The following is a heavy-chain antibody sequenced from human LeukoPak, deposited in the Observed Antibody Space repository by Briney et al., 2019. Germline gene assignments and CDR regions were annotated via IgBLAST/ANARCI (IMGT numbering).Heavy chain of an antibody. CDR3: ATLPEWFGESIANDY. V-gene: IGHV1-46*01. Sequence: GASVKVSCKASGYTFTSHFMHWVRQAPGQGLEWMGIINPRGGSTSYTQKFQGRVTMTEDTSTDTAYMELSSLRSEDTAVYYCATLPEWFGESIANDYWGQGTLVTVSS. D-gene: IGHD3-10*01. J-gene: IGHJ4*02. CDR1: GYTFTSHF. CDR2: INPRGGST.